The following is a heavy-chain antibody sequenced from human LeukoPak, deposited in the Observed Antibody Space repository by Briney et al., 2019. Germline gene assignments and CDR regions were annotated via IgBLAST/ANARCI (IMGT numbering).Heavy chain of an antibody. D-gene: IGHD1-26*01. J-gene: IGHJ4*02. Sequence: ASVKVSCKASGYTFTNYHMHWVRQAPGQGLEWMGIINPSGGSTTYAQKFQGRVTMTRDMSTSTAYMELRSLRSDDTAVYYCARNRVGPESDYWGQGTLVTVSS. V-gene: IGHV1-46*01. CDR2: INPSGGST. CDR1: GYTFTNYH. CDR3: ARNRVGPESDY.